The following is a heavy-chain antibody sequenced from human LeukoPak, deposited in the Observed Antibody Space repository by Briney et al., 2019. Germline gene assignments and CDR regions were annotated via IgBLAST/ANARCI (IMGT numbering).Heavy chain of an antibody. CDR3: ARAPKEDWFDP. Sequence: ASVKVSCKASGYTFTGYYMHWVRQAPGQGLEWMGSINPNSGGTNYAQKFQGRVTLTRDTSISTAYMELSRLRSDDTAVYYCARAPKEDWFDPWGQGTLVTVSS. CDR2: INPNSGGT. J-gene: IGHJ5*02. V-gene: IGHV1-2*02. CDR1: GYTFTGYY.